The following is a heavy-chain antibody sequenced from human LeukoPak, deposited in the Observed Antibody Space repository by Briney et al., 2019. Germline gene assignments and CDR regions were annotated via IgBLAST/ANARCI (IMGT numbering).Heavy chain of an antibody. CDR1: GYTFTSYG. V-gene: IGHV1-18*01. Sequence: ASVKVSCKASGYTFTSYGISWVRQAPGQGLEWMGWTSAYNGNTNYAQKLQGRVTMTTDTSTSTAYMELRSLRSDDTAVYYCATYGGSDSGSYLTQNRELENYYYYMDVWGKGTTVTVSS. D-gene: IGHD1-26*01. CDR2: TSAYNGNT. J-gene: IGHJ6*03. CDR3: ATYGGSDSGSYLTQNRELENYYYYMDV.